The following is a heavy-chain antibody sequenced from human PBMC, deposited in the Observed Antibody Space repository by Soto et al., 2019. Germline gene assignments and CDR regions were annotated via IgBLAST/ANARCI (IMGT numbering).Heavy chain of an antibody. D-gene: IGHD3-22*01. J-gene: IGHJ4*02. Sequence: QVQLQESGPGLVKPSETLSLTCAVSGDSISSYYCMWIRQPPGKGLASIGYLYAGRSANYNPYLQSRCTLSVHTSTNQCALTLSSMTAADTAVYYCALRSMAVVPEYWGQGTPVTVSS. CDR3: ALRSMAVVPEY. CDR1: GDSISSYY. V-gene: IGHV4-59*01. CDR2: LYAGRSA.